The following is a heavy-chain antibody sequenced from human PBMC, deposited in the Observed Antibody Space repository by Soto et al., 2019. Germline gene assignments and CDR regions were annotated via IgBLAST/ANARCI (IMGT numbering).Heavy chain of an antibody. Sequence: GGSLRLSCAASGFTVSSNYMSWVRQAPGKGLEWVSVIYSGGSTYYADSVKGRFTISRDNSKNTLYLQMNSLRAEYTAVYYCARTYSGYEYYFDYWGQGTLVTVSS. D-gene: IGHD5-12*01. CDR2: IYSGGST. CDR1: GFTVSSNY. CDR3: ARTYSGYEYYFDY. J-gene: IGHJ4*02. V-gene: IGHV3-66*01.